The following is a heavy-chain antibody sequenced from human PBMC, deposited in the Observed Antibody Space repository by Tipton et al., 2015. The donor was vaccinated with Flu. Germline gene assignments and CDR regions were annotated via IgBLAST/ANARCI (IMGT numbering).Heavy chain of an antibody. CDR1: GFNFDGSA. CDR2: ISWSGAHI. D-gene: IGHD6-19*01. Sequence: RSLRLSCAASGFNFDGSAMFWVRQAPGKGLEWVSGISWSGAHIGYADSVKGRFTVSRDNAKKSLYLQLSNLQVEDTALYYCARDSGWYYFDYWGLGTLVTVSS. J-gene: IGHJ4*02. V-gene: IGHV3-9*01. CDR3: ARDSGWYYFDY.